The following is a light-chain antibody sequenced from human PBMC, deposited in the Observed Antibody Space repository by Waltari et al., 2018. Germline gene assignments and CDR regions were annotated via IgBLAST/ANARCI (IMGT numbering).Light chain of an antibody. V-gene: IGLV1-40*01. CDR1: SPNIGAGYD. CDR2: GDS. Sequence: QSVLTQPPSVSGAPGQRITISCTGSSPNIGAGYDVNWYQQLPGTAPKLLIYGDSNRPSGVPDRFSGSRSGTSASLAITGLQAEDDADYYCQSYDSGLVVFGGGTKVTVL. CDR3: QSYDSGLVV. J-gene: IGLJ2*01.